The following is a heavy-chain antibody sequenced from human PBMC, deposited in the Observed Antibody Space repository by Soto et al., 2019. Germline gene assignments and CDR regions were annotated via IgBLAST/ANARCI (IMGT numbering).Heavy chain of an antibody. V-gene: IGHV3-74*01. CDR2: INDYGTTI. J-gene: IGHJ4*02. CDR1: GFTLGNYW. D-gene: IGHD1-1*01. CDR3: ARGGLEPFDY. Sequence: VGSLRLSCAASGFTLGNYWMHWVRQAPGKGLVWVSRINDYGTTINYAESVEGRFIISRDDAKSEVYLQMNNLRAEDSAVYYCARGGLEPFDYWGQGALVTVSS.